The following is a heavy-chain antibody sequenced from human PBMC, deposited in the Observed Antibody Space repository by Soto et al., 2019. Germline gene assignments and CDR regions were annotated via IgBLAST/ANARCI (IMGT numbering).Heavy chain of an antibody. J-gene: IGHJ5*02. CDR2: IWYDGSNK. D-gene: IGHD5-12*01. CDR1: GFTFSSYG. Sequence: QVQLVESGGGVVQPGRSLRLSCAASGFTFSSYGMHWVRQAPGKGLEWVAVIWYDGSNKYYADSVKGRFTISRDNSKKTLYLQMNSLRAEDTAVYYCARESGSNWFDPWGQGTLVTVSS. V-gene: IGHV3-33*01. CDR3: ARESGSNWFDP.